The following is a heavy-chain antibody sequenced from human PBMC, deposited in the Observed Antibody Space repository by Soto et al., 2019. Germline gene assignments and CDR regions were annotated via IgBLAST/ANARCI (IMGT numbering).Heavy chain of an antibody. J-gene: IGHJ5*02. CDR1: GFTFSSYA. V-gene: IGHV3-48*02. CDR3: ARDAIGDATNWFDP. CDR2: ISMSGTTM. Sequence: EVRLVESGGGLAQPGWSLRLSCAASGFTFSSYAMNWVRQSPGKGLEWVSYISMSGTTMFYADSVKGRFTISRDNAKKSLFLQMNSLRDEDTAMYYCARDAIGDATNWFDPWGQGTLVTVSS.